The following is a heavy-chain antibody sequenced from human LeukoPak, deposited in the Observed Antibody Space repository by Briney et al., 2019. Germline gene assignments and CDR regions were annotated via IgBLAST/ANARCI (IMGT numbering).Heavy chain of an antibody. V-gene: IGHV3-53*01. Sequence: GGSLRLSCAASGLTVSSNYMNWVRQAPGKGLEWVSALYIGGNTYYADSVRGRFTISRDNSKNTLYLQMNSLRAEDTAVYYCARVYSSGYHFDYWGQGTLVTVSS. CDR2: LYIGGNT. J-gene: IGHJ4*02. CDR3: ARVYSSGYHFDY. CDR1: GLTVSSNY. D-gene: IGHD3-22*01.